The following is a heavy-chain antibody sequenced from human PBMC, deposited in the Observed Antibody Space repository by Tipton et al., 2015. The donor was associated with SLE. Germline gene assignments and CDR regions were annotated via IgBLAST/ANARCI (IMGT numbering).Heavy chain of an antibody. Sequence: TLSLTCTVSGDSIRIYYWSWIRQPAGKGLEWIGRLFLGGNTNYNPSLQSRVTMSVDTSNKQFSLTLSSVTAADTAVDFCATSAYSSSSDAFDLWGPGTMVSVS. J-gene: IGHJ3*01. D-gene: IGHD6-6*01. V-gene: IGHV4-4*07. CDR2: LFLGGNT. CDR1: GDSIRIYY. CDR3: ATSAYSSSSDAFDL.